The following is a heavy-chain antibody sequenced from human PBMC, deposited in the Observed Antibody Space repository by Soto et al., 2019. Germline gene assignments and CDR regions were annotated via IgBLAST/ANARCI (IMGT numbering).Heavy chain of an antibody. Sequence: SETLSLTCTVSGTSISSYYWSWIRQPPGKGLEWIANIHYSGTTNYNPSLASRVTLSVDTSKNQFSLKMTSVTAADRAMYFCARYNSYAIDDWGRGTLVTVAS. CDR3: ARYNSYAIDD. D-gene: IGHD2-8*01. J-gene: IGHJ4*02. V-gene: IGHV4-59*01. CDR2: IHYSGTT. CDR1: GTSISSYY.